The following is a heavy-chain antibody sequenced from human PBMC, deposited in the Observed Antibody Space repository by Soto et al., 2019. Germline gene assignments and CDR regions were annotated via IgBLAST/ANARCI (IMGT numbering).Heavy chain of an antibody. CDR1: GAFISSYY. Sequence: PSVPLSLTCTISGAFISSYYWSSFRPPPGKGLEWIGYIYYSGSTNYNPSLKSRVTISVDTSKNQFSLKLSSVTAADTAVYYCARARYCSSTSCDTFHYWGQGTLDIVS. V-gene: IGHV4-59*01. J-gene: IGHJ4*02. CDR2: IYYSGST. CDR3: ARARYCSSTSCDTFHY. D-gene: IGHD2-2*02.